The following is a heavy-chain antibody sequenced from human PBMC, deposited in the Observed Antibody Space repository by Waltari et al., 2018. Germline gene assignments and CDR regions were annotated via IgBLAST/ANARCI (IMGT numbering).Heavy chain of an antibody. CDR2: IYTSGST. V-gene: IGHV4-4*07. Sequence: QVQLQESGPGLVKPSETLSLTCTVSGGSISSYYWSWIRQPAGKGLEWIGRIYTSGSTNYNPSLKSRVTMSVDTSKNQFSLKLSSVTAADTAVYYCARDSSYVDYYYYYMDVWGKGTTVTVSS. CDR3: ARDSSYVDYYYYYMDV. D-gene: IGHD3-10*02. J-gene: IGHJ6*03. CDR1: GGSISSYY.